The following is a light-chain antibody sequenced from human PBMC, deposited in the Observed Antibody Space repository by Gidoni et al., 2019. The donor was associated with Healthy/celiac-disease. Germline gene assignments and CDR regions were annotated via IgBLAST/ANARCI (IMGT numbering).Light chain of an antibody. CDR3: QQYNNWPPWT. CDR2: GAS. J-gene: IGKJ1*01. V-gene: IGKV3-15*01. CDR1: QSVSSN. Sequence: EIVMTQSPATLSVSPGERATLSCRASQSVSSNLAWYQQKPGQAPRLLIYGASTRATGIPARFSGSGSGTEFPLTISSLQSEDFAVYYCQQYNNWPPWTFXXXTKVEIK.